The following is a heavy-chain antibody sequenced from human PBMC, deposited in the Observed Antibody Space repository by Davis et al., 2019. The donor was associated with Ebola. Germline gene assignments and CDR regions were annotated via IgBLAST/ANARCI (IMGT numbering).Heavy chain of an antibody. CDR3: ARGIPDHFDH. V-gene: IGHV4-59*06. J-gene: IGHJ4*02. CDR2: IYYSGGT. Sequence: SETLSLTCTVSGGSISSYYWSWIRQPPGKGLEWIGYIYYSGGTYYNPSLKSRIIISVDTSKNQFSLRLSSVTAADTALYYCARGIPDHFDHWGQGTLVTVSS. D-gene: IGHD2-2*02. CDR1: GGSISSYY.